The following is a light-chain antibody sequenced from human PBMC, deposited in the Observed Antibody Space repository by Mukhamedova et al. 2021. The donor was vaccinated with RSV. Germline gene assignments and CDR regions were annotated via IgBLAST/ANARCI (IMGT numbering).Light chain of an antibody. CDR1: Y. J-gene: IGLJ3*02. V-gene: IGLV3-25*03. Sequence: YAYWYQQRPGQAPVLVIYHDTERPSGIPGRFSGSRAGTTVTLTISAVQTEDEADYYCRSADSSDTYVVFGGGTKLTVL. CDR2: HDT. CDR3: RSADSSDTYVV.